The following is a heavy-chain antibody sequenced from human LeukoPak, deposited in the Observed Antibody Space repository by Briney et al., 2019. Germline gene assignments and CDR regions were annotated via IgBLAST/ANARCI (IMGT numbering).Heavy chain of an antibody. Sequence: SETLSLTCAVSGYSISSGYYWGWIRQPPGKGLEWIGSIYHSGSTYYNPSLKSRVTISVDTSKNQFSLKLSSVTAADTAVYYCARTPTTVVTYYFDYWGQGILVTVPS. D-gene: IGHD4-23*01. J-gene: IGHJ4*02. CDR1: GYSISSGYY. V-gene: IGHV4-38-2*01. CDR2: IYHSGST. CDR3: ARTPTTVVTYYFDY.